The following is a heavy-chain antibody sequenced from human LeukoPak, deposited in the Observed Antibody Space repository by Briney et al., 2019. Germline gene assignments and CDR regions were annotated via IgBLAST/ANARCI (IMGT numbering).Heavy chain of an antibody. CDR3: ARGRWSATSATYYLDF. D-gene: IGHD5-24*01. J-gene: IGHJ4*02. V-gene: IGHV1-3*01. CDR1: EYTFTDYA. CDR2: INAGNGNT. Sequence: ASVKVSCKASEYTFTDYAINWVRQAPGQRLEWMGWINAGNGNTRYSQRFQGRVTITRDTSASTAYMELSSLTSEDTAVYYCARGRWSATSATYYLDFWGQGTLVTVSS.